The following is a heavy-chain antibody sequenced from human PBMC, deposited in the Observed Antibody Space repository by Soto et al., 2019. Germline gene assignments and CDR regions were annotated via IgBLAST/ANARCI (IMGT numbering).Heavy chain of an antibody. CDR3: ARAPGYYGDFFDY. CDR2: INRDGGST. CDR1: GFPFDDYG. D-gene: IGHD4-17*01. Sequence: GSLRLSCAASGFPFDDYGMSWVRQAPGKGLEWVSGINRDGGSTGYSDSVKGRFTTSRDNAKTSLYLQMNSLRAEDTAFYYCARAPGYYGDFFDYWGQG. J-gene: IGHJ4*02. V-gene: IGHV3-20*04.